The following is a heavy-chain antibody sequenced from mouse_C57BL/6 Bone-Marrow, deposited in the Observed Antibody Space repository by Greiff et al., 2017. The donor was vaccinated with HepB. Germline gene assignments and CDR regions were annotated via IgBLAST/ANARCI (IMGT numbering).Heavy chain of an antibody. J-gene: IGHJ1*03. Sequence: EVQRVESGGGLVQPGASLKLSCESNEYEFPSHDMPWVRKTPEKRLELVAAINSDGGSTYYPDTMERRFSISRDNTKKTLYLQMSSLRSEDTAVYYCARLRSWYFDVWGTGTTVTVSS. CDR3: ARLRSWYFDV. CDR1: EYEFPSHD. V-gene: IGHV5-2*01. CDR2: INSDGGST. D-gene: IGHD1-1*01.